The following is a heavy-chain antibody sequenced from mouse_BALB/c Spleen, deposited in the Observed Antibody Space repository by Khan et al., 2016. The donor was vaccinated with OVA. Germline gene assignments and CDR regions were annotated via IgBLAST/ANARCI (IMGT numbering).Heavy chain of an antibody. CDR3: AKWGDVYAVDY. CDR2: IWGDGST. Sequence: QVQLKQSGPGLVAPSQSLSITCTVSGFSLTSYGVNWVRQPPGKGLEWLGVIWGDGSTNYHSALIPRLSISKDNSKSQLFLKLNSLQTDDTATYYCAKWGDVYAVDYWGQGTSVTVSS. CDR1: GFSLTSYG. D-gene: IGHD2-13*01. J-gene: IGHJ4*01. V-gene: IGHV2-3*01.